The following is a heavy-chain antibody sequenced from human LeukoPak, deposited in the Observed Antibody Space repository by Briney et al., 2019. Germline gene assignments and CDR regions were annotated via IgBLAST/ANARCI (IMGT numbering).Heavy chain of an antibody. CDR1: GGSISSGDYY. CDR3: ASSRIRAFDI. Sequence: SETLSLTCTVSGGSISSGDYYWSWIRQPPGKGLEWIGYIYYSGSTYYNPSLKSRVTISVDTSKNQFPLKLSSVTAADTAVYYCASSRIRAFDIWGQGTMVTVSS. V-gene: IGHV4-30-4*08. CDR2: IYYSGST. D-gene: IGHD2-21*01. J-gene: IGHJ3*02.